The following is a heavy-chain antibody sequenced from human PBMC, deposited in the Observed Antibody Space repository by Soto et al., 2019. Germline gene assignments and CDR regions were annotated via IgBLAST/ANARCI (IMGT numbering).Heavy chain of an antibody. CDR1: GYSFTSYY. Sequence: QVQLVQSGAEVKKPGASVKVSCKASGYSFTSYYMHWVRQAPGQGLEWMGIINPSGGSTRYAQKFQGRVTMTRDTITSTVYMEPSSLRSEDTAVYYCARYLRDYYDSSGYYSGLAFDIWGQGTMVTVSS. CDR2: INPSGGST. V-gene: IGHV1-46*01. D-gene: IGHD3-22*01. CDR3: ARYLRDYYDSSGYYSGLAFDI. J-gene: IGHJ3*02.